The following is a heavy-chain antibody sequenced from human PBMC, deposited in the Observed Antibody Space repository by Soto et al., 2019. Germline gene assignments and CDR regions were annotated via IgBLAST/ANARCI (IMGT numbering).Heavy chain of an antibody. D-gene: IGHD5-12*01. Sequence: PSETLSLTCTVSGGSISSYYWSWIRQPPGKGLEWIGYIYYSGSTNYNPSLKSRVTISVDTSKNQFSLKLSSVTAADTAVYYCARALGYDGPPWHFDYWGQGTLVTVSS. CDR1: GGSISSYY. CDR3: ARALGYDGPPWHFDY. J-gene: IGHJ4*02. CDR2: IYYSGST. V-gene: IGHV4-59*01.